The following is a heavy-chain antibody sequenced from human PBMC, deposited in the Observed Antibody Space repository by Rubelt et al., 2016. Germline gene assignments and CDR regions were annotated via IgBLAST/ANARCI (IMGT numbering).Heavy chain of an antibody. J-gene: IGHJ4*02. D-gene: IGHD2-15*01. CDR2: IYPGDSDP. Sequence: EVQLVQSGAEVKKPGESLKISCQGSGYNFATSWIGWVRQMSGKGLEWMGIIYPGDSDPRYNPSFRGQVTISADKSISNAYLQWSSLKASDTAMYYCAILPQNTYYFDYWGQGALVMVSS. CDR3: AILPQNTYYFDY. V-gene: IGHV5-51*03. CDR1: GYNFATSW.